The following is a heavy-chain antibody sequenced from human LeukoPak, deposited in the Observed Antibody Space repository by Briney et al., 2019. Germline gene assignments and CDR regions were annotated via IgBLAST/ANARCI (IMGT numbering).Heavy chain of an antibody. Sequence: GGSLRLSCAASGFAFSDYYMSWIRQAPGKGLEWVSVIYSGGSTYYADSVKGRFTISRDNSKNTLYLQMNSLRAEDTAVYYCAREKIVGASYFDYWGQGTLVTVSS. D-gene: IGHD1-26*01. J-gene: IGHJ4*02. CDR3: AREKIVGASYFDY. CDR1: GFAFSDYY. CDR2: IYSGGST. V-gene: IGHV3-66*01.